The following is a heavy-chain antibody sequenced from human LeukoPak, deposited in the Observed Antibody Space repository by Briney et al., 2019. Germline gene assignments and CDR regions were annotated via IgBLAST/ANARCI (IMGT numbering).Heavy chain of an antibody. J-gene: IGHJ4*02. CDR2: IIPIFGTA. V-gene: IGHV1-69*06. D-gene: IGHD6-19*01. Sequence: ASVKVSCKASGGTFSSYAISWVRQAPGQGLEWMGGIIPIFGTANYAQKFQGRVTITADKSTSTAYMELSSLRSEDTAVYYCARSTGAVGFDYWGQGTLVTVSS. CDR3: ARSTGAVGFDY. CDR1: GGTFSSYA.